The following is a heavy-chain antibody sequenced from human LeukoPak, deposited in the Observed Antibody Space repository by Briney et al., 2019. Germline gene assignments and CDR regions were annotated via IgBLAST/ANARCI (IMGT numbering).Heavy chain of an antibody. D-gene: IGHD3-22*01. Sequence: SETLSLTCTVSGSSISSSSYYWGWIRQPPGKGLEWIGSIYYSGSTHYNPSLKSRVTISVDTSKNQFSLKLSSVTAADTAVYYCARVGGYGNYYMDVWGKGTTVTVSS. J-gene: IGHJ6*03. CDR1: GSSISSSSYY. V-gene: IGHV4-39*07. CDR2: IYYSGST. CDR3: ARVGGYGNYYMDV.